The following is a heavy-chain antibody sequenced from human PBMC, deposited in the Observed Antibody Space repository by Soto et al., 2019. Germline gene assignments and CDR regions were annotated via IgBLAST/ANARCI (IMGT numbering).Heavy chain of an antibody. Sequence: SVKVSCKASGFTFTSSAVQWVRQARGQRLEWIGWIVVGSGNTNYAQKFQERVTITRDMSTSTAYMELSSLRSGDTAVYYCAADGGSRVRGVMEFYYYGMDVWGQGTTVTVSS. J-gene: IGHJ6*02. CDR1: GFTFTSSA. CDR3: AADGGSRVRGVMEFYYYGMDV. D-gene: IGHD3-10*01. V-gene: IGHV1-58*01. CDR2: IVVGSGNT.